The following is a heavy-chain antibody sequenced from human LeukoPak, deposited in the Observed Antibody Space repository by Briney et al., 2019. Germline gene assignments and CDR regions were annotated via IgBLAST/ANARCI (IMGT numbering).Heavy chain of an antibody. CDR3: ARSSGFYYGDYDY. CDR2: ISSSSSYI. J-gene: IGHJ4*02. D-gene: IGHD4-17*01. CDR1: GFTFSSYS. Sequence: PGGSLRLSCAASGFTFSSYSMNWVRQAPGKGLEWVSSISSSSSYIYYADSVKGRFTISRDNAKNSLYLQMNSLRAEDTAVYYCARSSGFYYGDYDYWGQGTLVTVSS. V-gene: IGHV3-21*01.